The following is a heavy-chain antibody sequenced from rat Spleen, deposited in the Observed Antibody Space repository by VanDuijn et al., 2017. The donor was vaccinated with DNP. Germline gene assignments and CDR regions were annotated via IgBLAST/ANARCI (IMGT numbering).Heavy chain of an antibody. Sequence: EVQLVESGGGPVQPGRSLKLSCLASGFIFSNYWMTWIRQAPGKGLEWVASISPSGGHTYYRDSVKGRFTISRDNGKSTLYLQMDSLRSEDTATYYCTTASTEGFAYWGQGTLVTVSS. CDR3: TTASTEGFAY. CDR2: ISPSGGHT. CDR1: GFIFSNYW. D-gene: IGHD1-11*01. J-gene: IGHJ3*01. V-gene: IGHV5-31*01.